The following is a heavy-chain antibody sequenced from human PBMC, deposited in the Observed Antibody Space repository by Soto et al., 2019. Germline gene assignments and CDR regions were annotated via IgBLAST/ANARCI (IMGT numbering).Heavy chain of an antibody. D-gene: IGHD7-27*01. J-gene: IGHJ4*02. V-gene: IGHV3-23*01. CDR1: GFTFRKHA. CDR2: ITPSGSAT. CDR3: AKGVADLGLDS. Sequence: EVQVLESGGAFVQPGASLRLSCAASGFTFRKHAMTWVRQAPGQGLEYVSSITPSGSATFYAASVRGRFAISRDNAKSTLYLQMNSLTAEDSALYFSAKGVADLGLDSWGQGTLVTVSS.